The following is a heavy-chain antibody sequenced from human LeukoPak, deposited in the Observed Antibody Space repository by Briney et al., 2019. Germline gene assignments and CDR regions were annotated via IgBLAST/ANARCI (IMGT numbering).Heavy chain of an antibody. CDR3: ARGLLWFGELFLSAFDI. J-gene: IGHJ3*02. CDR2: IYPGDSDT. V-gene: IGHV5-51*01. CDR1: GYSFTSYW. Sequence: GESLKISCKGSGYSFTSYWIGWVRQMPGKGLEWMGIIYPGDSDTRYSPSFQGQVTISADKSISTAYLQWSSLKASDTVMYYRARGLLWFGELFLSAFDIWGQGTIGTVSS. D-gene: IGHD3-10*01.